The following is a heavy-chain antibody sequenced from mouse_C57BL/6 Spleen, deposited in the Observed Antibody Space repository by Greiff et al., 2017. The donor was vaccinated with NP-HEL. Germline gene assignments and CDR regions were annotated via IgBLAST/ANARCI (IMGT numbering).Heavy chain of an antibody. CDR2: LSSGSSTI. CDR1: GFTFSDYG. V-gene: IGHV5-17*01. J-gene: IGHJ4*01. CDR3: ARASQATYAMDY. D-gene: IGHD3-2*02. Sequence: EVMLVQPGGGLVQPGVSLQLSCAASGFTFSDYGMHWVRQGPEQGLAWVAYLSSGSSTIYSADTVKGRFTHSRDNAKNTLFLRMTSLRSEDTAMYYCARASQATYAMDYWGQGTSVTVAS.